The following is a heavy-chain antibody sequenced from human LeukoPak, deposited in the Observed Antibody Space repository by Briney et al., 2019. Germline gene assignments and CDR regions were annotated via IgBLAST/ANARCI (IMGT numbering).Heavy chain of an antibody. CDR1: GDMVPSNITA. CDR3: ARTVATYYDILTGYDVFDY. Sequence: SQTLSLTCAISGDMVPSNITAWNWIRQSPSRALDGLGRTYYRSKWYNDFAVSVKDRITFNPDTSKNQVSLQLTSVTPEDTAVYYCARTVATYYDILTGYDVFDYWGQGTLVTVSS. V-gene: IGHV6-1*01. D-gene: IGHD3-9*01. J-gene: IGHJ4*02. CDR2: TYYRSKWYN.